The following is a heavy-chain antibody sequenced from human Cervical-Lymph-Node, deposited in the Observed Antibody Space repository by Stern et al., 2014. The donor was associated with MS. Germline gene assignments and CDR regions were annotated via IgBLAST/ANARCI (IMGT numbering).Heavy chain of an antibody. Sequence: VQLVESGTEVKKPGASLIVSCKASGYTFTNYGLSWVRQAPGQGLEWLGWISADSGSTKYTQNLRDRLTLTRDTSTGTAYMDLRTLRAEDTAVYYCARDKMHAFDSWGQGTTVSVSS. J-gene: IGHJ4*02. V-gene: IGHV1-18*01. CDR3: ARDKMHAFDS. D-gene: IGHD5-24*01. CDR2: ISADSGST. CDR1: GYTFTNYG.